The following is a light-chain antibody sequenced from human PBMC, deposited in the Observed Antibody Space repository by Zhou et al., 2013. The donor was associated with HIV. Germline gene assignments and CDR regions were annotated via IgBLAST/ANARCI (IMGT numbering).Light chain of an antibody. CDR3: MQALQTPFT. V-gene: IGKV2-28*01. J-gene: IGKJ3*01. Sequence: DVVMTQSPLSLPVTPGEPASISCRSSQTLLHTNGYNYLSWYLQKPGQSPQLLIFLGSNRASGVPDRFSGSGSGTDFTLTISRVETEDVGLYYCMQALQTPFTFGPGTKVDI. CDR1: QTLLHTNGYNY. CDR2: LGS.